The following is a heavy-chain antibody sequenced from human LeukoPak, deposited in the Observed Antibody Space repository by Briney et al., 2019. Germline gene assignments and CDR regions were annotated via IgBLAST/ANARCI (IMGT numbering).Heavy chain of an antibody. Sequence: PGGSLRLSCAASGFTFSSYSMNWVRQAPGKGLEWVSSISSSSSYIYYADSVKGRFTISRDNAKNSLYLQMNSLRAEDTAVYYCARDLAGIAARPCFDYWGQGTLVTVSS. D-gene: IGHD6-6*01. CDR2: ISSSSSYI. V-gene: IGHV3-21*01. J-gene: IGHJ4*02. CDR3: ARDLAGIAARPCFDY. CDR1: GFTFSSYS.